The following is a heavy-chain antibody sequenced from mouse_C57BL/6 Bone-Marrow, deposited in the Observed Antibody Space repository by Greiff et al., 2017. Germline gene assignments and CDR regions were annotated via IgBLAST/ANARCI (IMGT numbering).Heavy chain of an antibody. J-gene: IGHJ1*03. CDR1: GYTFTDYY. V-gene: IGHV1-19*01. D-gene: IGHD1-1*01. CDR2: INPYNGGT. CDR3: ARGGPYYGSSSWYFDV. Sequence: EVQLQQSGPVLVKPGASVKMSCKASGYTFTDYYMNWVKQSHGKSLEWIGVINPYNGGTSYNQKFKGKATLAVDKSSSTAYMELNSLTSEDSAVYYCARGGPYYGSSSWYFDVWGTGTTVTVSS.